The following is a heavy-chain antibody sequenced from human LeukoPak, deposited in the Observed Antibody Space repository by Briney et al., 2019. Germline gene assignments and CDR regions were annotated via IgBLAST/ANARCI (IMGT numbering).Heavy chain of an antibody. V-gene: IGHV3-49*04. CDR1: GFTFGDYA. CDR2: IRSKAYGATT. CDR3: TRGPPGVTVTYFQH. Sequence: GGSLRLSCTASGFTFGDYAMSWVRQAPGKGLEWVGFIRSKAYGATTEYAASVKGRFTISRDDSKSIAYLQMNSLKTEDTAVYYCTRGPPGVTVTYFQHWGQGTLVTVSS. D-gene: IGHD4-11*01. J-gene: IGHJ1*01.